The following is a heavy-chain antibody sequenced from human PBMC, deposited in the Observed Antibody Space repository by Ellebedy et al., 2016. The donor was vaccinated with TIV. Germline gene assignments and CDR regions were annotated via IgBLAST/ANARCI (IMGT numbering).Heavy chain of an antibody. V-gene: IGHV3-23*01. CDR3: ARPGYSSSWTHFDY. J-gene: IGHJ4*02. D-gene: IGHD6-13*01. CDR1: GFTFSSYT. CDR2: ISVSGVGT. Sequence: GGSLRLXXAASGFTFSSYTMSWVRQAPGKGLEWVSGISVSGVGTYYADSVKGRFTISRDSSKNTLYLQMNSLRAEDTAVYYCARPGYSSSWTHFDYWGQGTLVTVSS.